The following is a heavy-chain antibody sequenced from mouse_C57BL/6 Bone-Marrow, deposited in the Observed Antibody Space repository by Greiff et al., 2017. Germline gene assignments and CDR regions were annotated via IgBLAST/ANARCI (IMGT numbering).Heavy chain of an antibody. CDR2: IDPSDSYT. V-gene: IGHV1-69*01. J-gene: IGHJ4*01. D-gene: IGHD2-3*01. CDR1: GYTFTSYW. CDR3: ARGRNDGYYGGCDY. Sequence: VQLQQPGAELVMPGASVKLSCKASGYTFTSYWMHWVKQRPGQGLEWIGEIDPSDSYTTYNQKFKGKATLTVDKSSSTAYMQLSSLTSEDSAVXYGARGRNDGYYGGCDYWGQGTSVTVSS.